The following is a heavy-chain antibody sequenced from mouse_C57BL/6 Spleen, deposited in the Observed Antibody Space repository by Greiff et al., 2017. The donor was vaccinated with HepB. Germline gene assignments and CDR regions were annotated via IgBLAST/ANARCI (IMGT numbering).Heavy chain of an antibody. CDR1: GYSITSGYV. CDR3: ARTARIKY. J-gene: IGHJ2*01. V-gene: IGHV3-2*02. Sequence: VQLLQSGPGLVKPSQSLSLTCTVTGYSITSGYVWNWIRQFPGNKLEWMCDISYSGSTNYNPSLKSRISITRDTSKNQFFLQFNSVTTEDTATYYCARTARIKYWGQGTTLTVSS. CDR2: ISYSGST. D-gene: IGHD1-2*01.